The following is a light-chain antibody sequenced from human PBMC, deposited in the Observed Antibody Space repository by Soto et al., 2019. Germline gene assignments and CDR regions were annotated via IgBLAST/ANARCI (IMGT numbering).Light chain of an antibody. CDR3: QQRSNWPVT. CDR1: QSVSSY. V-gene: IGKV3-11*01. CDR2: DAS. J-gene: IGKJ5*01. Sequence: EIVLTQSRATLSLSPGERATLSCRASQSVSSYLAWYQQKPGQAPRLLIYDASNRATGIPARCSGSGSGTDFTLTISSLEPEDFAVYYCQQRSNWPVTFGQGTRLEIK.